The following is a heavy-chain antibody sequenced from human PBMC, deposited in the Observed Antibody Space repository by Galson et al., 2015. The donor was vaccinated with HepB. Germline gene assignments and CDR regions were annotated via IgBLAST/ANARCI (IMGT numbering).Heavy chain of an antibody. D-gene: IGHD6-19*01. J-gene: IGHJ2*01. V-gene: IGHV3-7*01. CDR2: IKQDESEK. CDR1: GFTFSTYW. Sequence: SLRLSCAASGFTFSTYWMSWVRQAPGKGLEWVANIKQDESEKFYVDSVKGRFTISRDNARNSLYLQMNSLRAEDTAVYYCARGTSGRNVGFSDLWGRGTLVTVSS. CDR3: ARGTSGRNVGFSDL.